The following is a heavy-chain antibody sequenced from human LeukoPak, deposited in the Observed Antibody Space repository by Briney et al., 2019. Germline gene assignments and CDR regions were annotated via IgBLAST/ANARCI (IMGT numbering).Heavy chain of an antibody. Sequence: ASVKVSCKASGYTFTSYAMHWVRLAPGQRLEWMGWINAGNGNTKYSQKFQGRVTITRDTSASTAYMELSSLRSEDTAVYYCARGRYSSGWYGGFDAFDIWGQGTMVTVSS. J-gene: IGHJ3*02. CDR1: GYTFTSYA. CDR3: ARGRYSSGWYGGFDAFDI. V-gene: IGHV1-3*01. D-gene: IGHD6-19*01. CDR2: INAGNGNT.